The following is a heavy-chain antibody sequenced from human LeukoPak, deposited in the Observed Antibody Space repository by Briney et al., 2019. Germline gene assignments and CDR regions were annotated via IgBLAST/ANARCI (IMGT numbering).Heavy chain of an antibody. J-gene: IGHJ4*02. CDR2: IRSKAYGGTT. V-gene: IGHV3-49*04. Sequence: GRSLRLSCTASGFTFGDYAMSWVRQAPGKGLEWVGFIRSKAYGGTTEYAASVKGRFTISRDDSKSIAYLQMNSLKTEDTAVYYCTRLRPNYGSLDYWGQGTLVTVSS. D-gene: IGHD3-10*01. CDR1: GFTFGDYA. CDR3: TRLRPNYGSLDY.